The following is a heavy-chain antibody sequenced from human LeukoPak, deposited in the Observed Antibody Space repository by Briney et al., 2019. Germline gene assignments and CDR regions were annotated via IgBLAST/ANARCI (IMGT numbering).Heavy chain of an antibody. CDR3: ARLRPHTPLDY. CDR2: IYYSGST. CDR1: GGSISSSSYY. Sequence: SETLSLTCTVSGGSISSSSYYWGWIRQPPGKGLEWIGSIYYSGSTYYNPSLKSRVTISVDTSKNQFSLKLSSVTAADTAVYYCARLRPHTPLDYWGQGTLVTVSS. V-gene: IGHV4-39*01. J-gene: IGHJ4*02.